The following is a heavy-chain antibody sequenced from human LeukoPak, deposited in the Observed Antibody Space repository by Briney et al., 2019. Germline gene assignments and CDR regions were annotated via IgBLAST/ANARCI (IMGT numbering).Heavy chain of an antibody. CDR2: INPNSGGT. D-gene: IGHD4-11*01. Sequence: ASVKVSCKASGYTFTGYYMHWVRQAPGQGLEWMGWINPNSGGTNYAQKFQGRVTMTRDTSISTAYMELSSLRSEDTAVYYCARGSTVTTFRGRRHNWFDPWGQGTLVTVSS. CDR3: ARGSTVTTFRGRRHNWFDP. CDR1: GYTFTGYY. J-gene: IGHJ5*02. V-gene: IGHV1-2*02.